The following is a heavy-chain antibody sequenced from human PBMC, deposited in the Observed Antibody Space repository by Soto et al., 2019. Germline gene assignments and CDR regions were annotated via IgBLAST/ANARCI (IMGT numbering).Heavy chain of an antibody. CDR2: IYYSGST. D-gene: IGHD3-9*01. J-gene: IGHJ6*03. V-gene: IGHV4-59*01. CDR1: GGSISSYY. Sequence: SETLSLTCTVSGGSISSYYWSWIRQPPGKGLEWIGYIYYSGSTNYNPSLKSRVTISVDTSKNQFSLKLSSVTAADTAVYYCARAPKGAYYDILTGYYYYYYMDVWGKGTTVTVSS. CDR3: ARAPKGAYYDILTGYYYYYYMDV.